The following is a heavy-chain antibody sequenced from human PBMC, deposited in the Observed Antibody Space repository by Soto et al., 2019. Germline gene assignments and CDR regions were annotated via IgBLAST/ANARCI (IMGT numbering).Heavy chain of an antibody. V-gene: IGHV5-10-1*01. CDR2: IDPSGSYT. Sequence: GESLKISCKGSGYSFTTYWITWVRRMRGKGLEWMGRIDPSGSYTNYSPSFEGHVTISVDKSISTAYLNWSSLKASDTAMYYCTRQGAGTTPYYYYGMDVWGQGTTVTVSS. CDR3: TRQGAGTTPYYYYGMDV. D-gene: IGHD1-7*01. CDR1: GYSFTTYW. J-gene: IGHJ6*02.